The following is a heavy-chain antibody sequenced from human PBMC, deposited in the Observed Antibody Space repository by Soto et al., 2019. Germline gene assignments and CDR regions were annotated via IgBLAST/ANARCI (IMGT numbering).Heavy chain of an antibody. CDR1: GGSISSGGYY. CDR3: AREREPYSYAFDY. D-gene: IGHD5-18*01. J-gene: IGHJ4*02. CDR2: IYYSGST. V-gene: IGHV4-61*08. Sequence: PSETLSLTCTVSGGSISSGGYYWSWIRQHPGKGLEWIGYIYYSGSTNYNPSLKSRGTISVDTSKNQCSLKLSSVTAADTAVYYCAREREPYSYAFDYWGQGTLVTVSS.